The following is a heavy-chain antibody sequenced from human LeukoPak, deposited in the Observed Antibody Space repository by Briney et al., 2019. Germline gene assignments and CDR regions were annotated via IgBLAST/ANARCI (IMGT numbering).Heavy chain of an antibody. D-gene: IGHD2-8*01. Sequence: GESLRLSCAASGFTFSSFAMHWVRQAPGKGLEWVAFIRYDGSNQYYADSVKGRFTISRDNSKNTLYLQMNSLRAEDTAVYYCAKDRTPINGDYFDYWGQGTLVTVSS. CDR2: IRYDGSNQ. CDR3: AKDRTPINGDYFDY. J-gene: IGHJ4*02. V-gene: IGHV3-30*02. CDR1: GFTFSSFA.